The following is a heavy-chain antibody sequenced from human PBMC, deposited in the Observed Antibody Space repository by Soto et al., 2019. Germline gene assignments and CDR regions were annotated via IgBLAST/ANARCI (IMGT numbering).Heavy chain of an antibody. J-gene: IGHJ4*02. CDR3: ARNPKYYGGKFDY. Sequence: QVQLVESGGGVVQPGRSLRLSCAASGFIFSSYAMHWVRQAPGKGLEWVAVISYDGSNKYYADSVKGRFTISRDNSKNTLYLQMNSLRAEDTAVYYCARNPKYYGGKFDYWGQGTLVTVSS. CDR2: ISYDGSNK. CDR1: GFIFSSYA. D-gene: IGHD3-3*01. V-gene: IGHV3-30-3*01.